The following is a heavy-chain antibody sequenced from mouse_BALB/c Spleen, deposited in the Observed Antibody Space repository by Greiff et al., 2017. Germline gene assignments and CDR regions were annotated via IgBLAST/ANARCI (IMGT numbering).Heavy chain of an antibody. CDR1: GFSLTGYG. CDR2: IWGDGST. CDR3: ARYDYDCYFDY. V-gene: IGHV2-6-7*01. D-gene: IGHD2-4*01. Sequence: VNVVESGPGLVAPSQSLSITCTVSGFSLTGYGVNWVRQPPGKGLEWLGMIWGDGSTDYNSALKSRLSISKDNSKSQVFLKMNSLQTDDTARYYCARYDYDCYFDYWGQGTTLTVSS. J-gene: IGHJ2*01.